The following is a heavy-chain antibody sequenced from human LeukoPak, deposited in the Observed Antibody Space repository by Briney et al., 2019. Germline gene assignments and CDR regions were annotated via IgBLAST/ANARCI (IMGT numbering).Heavy chain of an antibody. CDR1: GFTFSGSA. V-gene: IGHV3-73*01. CDR2: IRSKANSYAT. D-gene: IGHD2-15*01. J-gene: IGHJ4*02. Sequence: PGGSLRLSCAASGFTFSGSAMHWVRQASGKGLEWVGRIRSKANSYATAYAASVKGGFTISRDDSKNTAYLQMNSLKTEDTAVYYCTRLRISDCSGGSCYYFDYWGQGTLVTVSS. CDR3: TRLRISDCSGGSCYYFDY.